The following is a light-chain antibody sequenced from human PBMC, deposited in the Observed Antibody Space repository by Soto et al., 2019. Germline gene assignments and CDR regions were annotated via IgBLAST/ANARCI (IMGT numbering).Light chain of an antibody. CDR3: QESRSALWGT. CDR2: AAS. J-gene: IGKJ1*01. CDR1: QSINSY. V-gene: IGKV1-39*01. Sequence: DLQMTQSPSSLSASVGDRVTITCRASQSINSYLNWYQQKPGKAPKLLIYAASSLQSGVPSRFSGSGSGTDFTLTISSLQPEDSATYYCQESRSALWGTCGQGTKVEVK.